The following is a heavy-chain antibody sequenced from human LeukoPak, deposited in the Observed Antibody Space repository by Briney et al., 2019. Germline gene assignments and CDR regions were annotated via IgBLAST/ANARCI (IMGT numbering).Heavy chain of an antibody. J-gene: IGHJ5*02. V-gene: IGHV3-23*01. CDR3: AKSIVGSYVLDWFDP. Sequence: GGSLRLSCAASGFTFSSYAMSWVRQAPGKGLEWVSAISGSGGSTYYADSVKGRFTISRDNSKNTLYLQMNSLRAEDTAVYYCAKSIVGSYVLDWFDPWGQGTLVTVSS. CDR2: ISGSGGST. D-gene: IGHD1-26*01. CDR1: GFTFSSYA.